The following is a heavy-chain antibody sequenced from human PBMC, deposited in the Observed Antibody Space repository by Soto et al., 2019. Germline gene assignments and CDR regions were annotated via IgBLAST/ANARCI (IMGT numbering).Heavy chain of an antibody. V-gene: IGHV4-39*01. D-gene: IGHD3-22*01. J-gene: IGHJ6*02. CDR2: IFYTGGT. Sequence: TSETLSLTCTVSGGSISSSSYYWAWIRQPPGKGLEWIGSIFYTGGTYYNPSLKSRITMSADMSKNQFSLNLSSVTAADAAVYYCSTFSSGFYGMDVWGQGTTVTVSS. CDR1: GGSISSSSYY. CDR3: STFSSGFYGMDV.